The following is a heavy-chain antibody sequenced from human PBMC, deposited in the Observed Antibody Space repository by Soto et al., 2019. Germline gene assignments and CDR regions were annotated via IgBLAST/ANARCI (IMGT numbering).Heavy chain of an antibody. CDR3: ARSRITIFGVAPNYYYMDV. CDR2: INPSGGST. Sequence: ASVKVSCKASGYTFTRYYMHWVRQAPGQGLEWMGIINPSGGSTSYAQKFQGRVTMTRDTSTSTVYMELSSLRSEDTAVYYCARSRITIFGVAPNYYYMDVWGKGTTVTVSS. D-gene: IGHD3-3*01. CDR1: GYTFTRYY. J-gene: IGHJ6*03. V-gene: IGHV1-46*03.